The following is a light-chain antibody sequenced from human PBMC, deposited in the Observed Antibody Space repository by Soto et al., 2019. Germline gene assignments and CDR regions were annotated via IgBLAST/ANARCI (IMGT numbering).Light chain of an antibody. J-gene: IGLJ3*02. V-gene: IGLV1-47*01. Sequence: QSVLTQPPSASGTPGQRVTISCSGSSSNIGTNYVYWYQQLPGTAPKLLIYRNNQRPSGVPDRFSGSKSGTSASLAISGLRSEDEADYYCAAWDDSLSGGGFGGGTKRPS. CDR3: AAWDDSLSGGG. CDR2: RNN. CDR1: SSNIGTNY.